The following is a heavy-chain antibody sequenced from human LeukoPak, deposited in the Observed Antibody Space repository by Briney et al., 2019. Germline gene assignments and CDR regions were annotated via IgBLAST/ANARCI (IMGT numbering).Heavy chain of an antibody. V-gene: IGHV3-20*04. CDR1: GFTLDDYG. D-gene: IGHD3-9*01. J-gene: IGHJ6*03. CDR2: IHWNGDTT. Sequence: GGSLRLSCAASGFTLDDYGMNWVRQAPGKGLEWISGIHWNGDTTNYAASVEGRFPISRDNAKNSLYLQMNSLRAEDTALYYCARGLRYYYCYYMDVWGKGTTVTVSS. CDR3: ARGLRYYYCYYMDV.